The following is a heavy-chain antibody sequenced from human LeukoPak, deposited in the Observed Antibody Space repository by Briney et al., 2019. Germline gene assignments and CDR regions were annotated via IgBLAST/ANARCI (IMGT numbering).Heavy chain of an antibody. V-gene: IGHV4-39*07. CDR1: GGSISSSTYY. D-gene: IGHD4-23*01. CDR2: INYSGST. J-gene: IGHJ4*02. Sequence: SETLSLTCTVSGGSISSSTYYWGWIRQPPAKGLEWIGSINYSGSTYYNPSLKSRVTISVDTSKNQFSLKLSSVTAADTAVYYCARGYGGNSGVDSWGQGTLVTVSS. CDR3: ARGYGGNSGVDS.